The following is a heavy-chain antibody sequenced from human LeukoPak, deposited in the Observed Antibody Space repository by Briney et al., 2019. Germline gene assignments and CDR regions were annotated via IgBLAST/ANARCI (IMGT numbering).Heavy chain of an antibody. Sequence: GASVKVSCKASGYTFISYGISWVRQAPGQGLEWMGWISGYNGNTKYAQKLQGRVTMTTDTSATTAYMELRSLRFDDTAVYFCARDNSYSSGWTDYWGQGTPVTVSS. CDR3: ARDNSYSSGWTDY. D-gene: IGHD6-19*01. CDR2: ISGYNGNT. CDR1: GYTFISYG. J-gene: IGHJ4*02. V-gene: IGHV1-18*04.